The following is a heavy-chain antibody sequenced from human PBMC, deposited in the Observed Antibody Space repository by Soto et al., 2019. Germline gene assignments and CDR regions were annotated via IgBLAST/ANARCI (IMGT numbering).Heavy chain of an antibody. CDR3: ARDRRFLEWLYYFDY. Sequence: QVQLVQSGAEVKKPGASVKVSCKASGYTFSSYGIIWVRQAPGQGLEWMGWISAYNGNTNYAQKLQGRVTMTIDTSTSTAYMELCSLRSDDTAVYYCARDRRFLEWLYYFDYWGQGTLITVFS. CDR1: GYTFSSYG. V-gene: IGHV1-18*01. D-gene: IGHD3-3*01. CDR2: ISAYNGNT. J-gene: IGHJ4*02.